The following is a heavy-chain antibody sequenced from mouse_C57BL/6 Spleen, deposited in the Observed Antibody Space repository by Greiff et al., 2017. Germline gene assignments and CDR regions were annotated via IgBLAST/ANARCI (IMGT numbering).Heavy chain of an antibody. D-gene: IGHD1-1*02. CDR1: GYTFTSYW. Sequence: QVQLKQPGAELVRPGSSVKLSCKASGYTFTSYWMHWVKQRPIQGLEWIGNIDPSDSETHYNQKFKDKATLTVDKSSSTAYMQLSSLTSEDSAVYYCARGWNVYFDYWGQGTTLTVSS. V-gene: IGHV1-52*01. J-gene: IGHJ2*01. CDR3: ARGWNVYFDY. CDR2: IDPSDSET.